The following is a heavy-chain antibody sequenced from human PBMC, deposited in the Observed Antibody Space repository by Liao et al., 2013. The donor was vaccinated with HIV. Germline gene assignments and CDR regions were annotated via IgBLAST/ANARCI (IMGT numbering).Heavy chain of an antibody. J-gene: IGHJ6*03. CDR2: IYYSGST. CDR3: AREMRTRDNLLYYMDV. D-gene: IGHD1-1*01. CDR1: GGSISSSDHF. Sequence: QLQLQESGPGLVKPSETLSLTCTVSGGSISSSDHFWGWIRQPPGKGLEWIGSIYYSGSTYDSPSLKSRVTISVDTSKNQFSLKVSSVTAADTAMYYCAREMRTRDNLLYYMDVWGKGTTVTVSS. V-gene: IGHV4-39*07.